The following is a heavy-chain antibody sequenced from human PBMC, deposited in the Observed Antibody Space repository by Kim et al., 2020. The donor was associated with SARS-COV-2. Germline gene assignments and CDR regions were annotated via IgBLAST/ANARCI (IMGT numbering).Heavy chain of an antibody. V-gene: IGHV3-23*01. CDR1: GFTFSSYA. Sequence: GGSLRLSCAASGFTFSSYAMSWVRQAPGKGLEWVSAISGSGGSTYYADSVKGRFTISRDNSKNTLYLQMNSLRAEDTAVYYCASAWWELRQVDYWGQGTLVTVSS. J-gene: IGHJ4*02. CDR3: ASAWWELRQVDY. CDR2: ISGSGGST. D-gene: IGHD1-26*01.